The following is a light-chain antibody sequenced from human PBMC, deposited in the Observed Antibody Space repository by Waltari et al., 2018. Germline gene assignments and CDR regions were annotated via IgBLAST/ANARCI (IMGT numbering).Light chain of an antibody. Sequence: QSVLTQPPSVSGAPGQRVTISCTGSSSNIGAGFDVPWYQHLPGKVPKLLIYGNTDRPSGVPVRFSGSKSGTSAYLAITGLQAEDEADYYCQSYDSSLSASIFGGGTKLTVL. CDR1: SSNIGAGFD. CDR3: QSYDSSLSASI. CDR2: GNT. J-gene: IGLJ2*01. V-gene: IGLV1-40*01.